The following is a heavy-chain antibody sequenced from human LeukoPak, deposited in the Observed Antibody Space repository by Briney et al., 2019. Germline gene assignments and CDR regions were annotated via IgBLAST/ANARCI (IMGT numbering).Heavy chain of an antibody. D-gene: IGHD3-22*01. J-gene: IGHJ4*02. CDR3: ARGNSDYFDSSGYYFDY. CDR2: IYYSGST. CDR1: GGSISSTSYY. Sequence: SETLSLTCSVSGGSISSTSYYWGWIRQPPGKGLEWIGYIYYSGSTYYNPSLKSRVTISLDTSKNQFSLELSSVTAEDTAVYYCARGNSDYFDSSGYYFDYWGQGTLVTVSS. V-gene: IGHV4-31*03.